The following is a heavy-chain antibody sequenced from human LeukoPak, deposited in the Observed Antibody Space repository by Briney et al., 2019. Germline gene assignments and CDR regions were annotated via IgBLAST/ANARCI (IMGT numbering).Heavy chain of an antibody. CDR3: AKEDGSGAFDI. CDR1: GFTFSSYA. Sequence: GGSLRLSCAASGFTFSSYAMSWVRQAPGKGLEWVSGISWNSNSMGYADSVKGRFTISRDSAKNSLYLQMNSLRTEDTALYYCAKEDGSGAFDIWGQGTMVTVSS. V-gene: IGHV3-9*01. CDR2: ISWNSNSM. D-gene: IGHD3-10*01. J-gene: IGHJ3*02.